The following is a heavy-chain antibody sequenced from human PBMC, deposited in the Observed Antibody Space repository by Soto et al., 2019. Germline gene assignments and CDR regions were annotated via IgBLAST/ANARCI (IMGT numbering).Heavy chain of an antibody. V-gene: IGHV1-69*01. D-gene: IGHD4-17*01. CDR1: GATFSSYP. CDR3: ARTSVHYGDYDY. CDR2: IIPIFGTD. J-gene: IGHJ4*02. Sequence: QVQLVQSGAEVKKPGSSVKVSCKASGATFSSYPISCVRQAPGQGLEWLGGIIPIFGTDTYAQKFQGRVTITADESTSTAYMELSSLRSEDTAVYYCARTSVHYGDYDYWGQGTLVTVSS.